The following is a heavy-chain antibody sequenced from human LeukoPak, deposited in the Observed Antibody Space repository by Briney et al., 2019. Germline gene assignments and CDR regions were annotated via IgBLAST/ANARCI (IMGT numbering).Heavy chain of an antibody. CDR2: VDPEDGET. Sequence: ASVKVSSKVSGYTYTDYYMHWVQQAPGKGLEWMGLVDPEDGETIYAEKFQGRVTITADTSTDTAYMELSSLRSEDTAVYYCATDRRDGYTDPFDYWGQGTLVTVSS. D-gene: IGHD5-24*01. V-gene: IGHV1-69-2*01. J-gene: IGHJ4*02. CDR3: ATDRRDGYTDPFDY. CDR1: GYTYTDYY.